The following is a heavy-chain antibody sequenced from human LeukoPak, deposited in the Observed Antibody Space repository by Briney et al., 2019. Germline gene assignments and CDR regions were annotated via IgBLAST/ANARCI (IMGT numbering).Heavy chain of an antibody. CDR2: IYTSGST. D-gene: IGHD1-26*01. J-gene: IGHJ4*02. V-gene: IGHV4-61*02. Sequence: PSETLSLTCTVSGGSISSGSYYWSWIRQPAGKGLEWIGRIYTSGSTNYNPSLKSRVTISVDTSKNQFSLKLSSVTAADTAVYYCARETLWEPRHLDYWGQGTLVTVSS. CDR1: GGSISSGSYY. CDR3: ARETLWEPRHLDY.